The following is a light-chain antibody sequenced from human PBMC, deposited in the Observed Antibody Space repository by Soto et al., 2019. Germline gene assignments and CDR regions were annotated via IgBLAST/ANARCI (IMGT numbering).Light chain of an antibody. CDR1: QSVLFNSNNKNY. V-gene: IGKV4-1*01. CDR3: QQYSTTPLT. J-gene: IGKJ4*01. Sequence: DIVMTQSPDYLSVSLGETATINCKSSQSVLFNSNNKNYLAWYQQKAGQSPRLLLYWASAREVGVPDRFSGSGSGTDFTLTITRLQAEDVAVYYCQQYSTTPLTFGGGTKVEIK. CDR2: WAS.